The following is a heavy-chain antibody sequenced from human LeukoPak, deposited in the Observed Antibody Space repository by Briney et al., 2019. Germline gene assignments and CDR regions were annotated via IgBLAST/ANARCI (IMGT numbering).Heavy chain of an antibody. D-gene: IGHD1-26*01. V-gene: IGHV3-66*01. CDR3: AKVAEVGATGYYYYMDV. J-gene: IGHJ6*03. CDR1: GFTVSSNY. CDR2: IYSGGTT. Sequence: GGSLRLFCAASGFTVSSNYMNWVRQAPGKGLEWVSVIYSGGTTYYADSVKGRFTISRDNSKNTLYLQMNSLRAEDTAVYYCAKVAEVGATGYYYYMDVWGKGTTVTISS.